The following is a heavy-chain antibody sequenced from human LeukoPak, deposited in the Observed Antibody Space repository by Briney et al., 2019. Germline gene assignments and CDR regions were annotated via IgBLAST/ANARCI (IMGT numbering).Heavy chain of an antibody. CDR2: INPNSGGT. CDR1: GYTFTGYY. D-gene: IGHD3-22*01. J-gene: IGHJ4*02. CDR3: ARARGYYDSSGYWDFDY. Sequence: ASVKVSCKASGYTFTGYYMHWVRQAPGQGLEWMGWINPNSGGTNYAQKFQGRVTMTRDTSTSTVYMELSSLRSEDTAVYYCARARGYYDSSGYWDFDYWGQGTLVTVSS. V-gene: IGHV1-2*02.